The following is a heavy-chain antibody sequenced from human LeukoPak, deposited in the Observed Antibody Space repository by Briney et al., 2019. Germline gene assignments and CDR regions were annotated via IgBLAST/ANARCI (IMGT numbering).Heavy chain of an antibody. V-gene: IGHV4-61*08. CDR1: GASVSSGDYH. CDR2: HNQNP. CDR3: VTYFVNGGGRGH. Sequence: SETLSLTCTVSGASVSSGDYHWSWVRRAPGKGLEWIGHNQNPSYNPSLKSRVVISIHTSRNQFSLTLNTVTAADTATYFCVTYFVNGGGRGHWGPGALVTVSS. D-gene: IGHD3-9*01. J-gene: IGHJ4*02.